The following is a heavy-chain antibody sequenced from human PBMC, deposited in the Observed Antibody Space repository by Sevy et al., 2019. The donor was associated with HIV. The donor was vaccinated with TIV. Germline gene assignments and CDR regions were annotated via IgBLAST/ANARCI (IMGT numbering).Heavy chain of an antibody. CDR2: IVVGSGNT. CDR3: AAYTGARIDY. J-gene: IGHJ4*02. D-gene: IGHD1-26*01. V-gene: IGHV1-58*01. CDR1: GFTFTSSA. Sequence: ASVKIYCKASGFTFTSSAVQWVRQARGQRLEWIGWIVVGSGNTNYAQKFQERVTITKNMSTSTAYMELSSLRFEDTAVYYGAAYTGARIDYWGQGTLVTVSS.